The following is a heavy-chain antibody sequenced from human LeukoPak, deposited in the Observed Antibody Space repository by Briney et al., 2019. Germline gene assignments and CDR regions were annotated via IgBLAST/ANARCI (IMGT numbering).Heavy chain of an antibody. CDR1: GGSISSSNW. CDR2: IYTSGST. D-gene: IGHD4-23*01. Sequence: PSGTLSLTCAVSGGSISSSNWWSWARQPPGKGLEWIGRIYTSGSTNYNPSLKSRVTMSVDTSKNQFSLKLSSVTAADTAVYYCARDLHPADYGGNSDAFDIWGQGTMVTVSS. CDR3: ARDLHPADYGGNSDAFDI. V-gene: IGHV4-4*02. J-gene: IGHJ3*02.